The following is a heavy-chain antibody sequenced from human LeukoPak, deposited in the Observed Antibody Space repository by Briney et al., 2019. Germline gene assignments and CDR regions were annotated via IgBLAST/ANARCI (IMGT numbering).Heavy chain of an antibody. D-gene: IGHD2-21*02. CDR2: INHSGST. CDR1: GGSFSGYY. CDR3: ARVGVGDYYFDY. Sequence: SETLSLTCAVYGGSFSGYYWSWIRQPPGKGLEWIGEINHSGSTNYNPSLKSRVTISVDTSKNQFSLKLSSVTAADTAVYYCARVGVGDYYFDYWGQGTLVTVSS. V-gene: IGHV4-34*01. J-gene: IGHJ4*02.